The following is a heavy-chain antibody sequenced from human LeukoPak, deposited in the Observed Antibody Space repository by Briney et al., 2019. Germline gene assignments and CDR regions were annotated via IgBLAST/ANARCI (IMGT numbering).Heavy chain of an antibody. CDR3: AKEYSSGWYYFVY. J-gene: IGHJ4*02. CDR1: GFTFSSYA. Sequence: GXSLRLSCAASGFTFSSYAMSWVRQAPGKGLEWVSTISGSGGSTYYVDSVKGRFTISRDNSKNTLSLQMNSLRAEDTAIYYCAKEYSSGWYYFVYWGQGTLVTVSS. D-gene: IGHD6-19*01. CDR2: ISGSGGST. V-gene: IGHV3-23*01.